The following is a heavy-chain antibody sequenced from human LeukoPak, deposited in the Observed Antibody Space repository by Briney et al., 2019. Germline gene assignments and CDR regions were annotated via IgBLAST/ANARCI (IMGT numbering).Heavy chain of an antibody. J-gene: IGHJ4*02. CDR1: GGSISSYY. Sequence: SETLSLTCTVSGGSISSYYWSWIRQPPGKGLEWIGYTYYGGSTNYNPSLKSRVTISVDTSKNQFSLKLSSVTAADTAVYYCARPSSSGWYPFDYWGQGTLVTVSS. V-gene: IGHV4-59*01. D-gene: IGHD6-19*01. CDR3: ARPSSSGWYPFDY. CDR2: TYYGGST.